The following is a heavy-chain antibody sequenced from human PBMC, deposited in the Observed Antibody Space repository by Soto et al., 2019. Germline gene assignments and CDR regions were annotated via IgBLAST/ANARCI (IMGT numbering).Heavy chain of an antibody. V-gene: IGHV4-61*08. CDR2: IYFTGRT. J-gene: IGHJ4*02. CDR3: ARVGLDRYMICWSER. Sequence: SETMSLTCTVSSDSLSSGDYYWTSIRQPPGKGLEWVGHIYFTGRTNYIPSLESRVTISLHTSNNQFSLKFTSVTSADTPVYYCARVGLDRYMICWSERWGKVNLVTV. D-gene: IGHD3-16*01. CDR1: SDSLSSGDYY.